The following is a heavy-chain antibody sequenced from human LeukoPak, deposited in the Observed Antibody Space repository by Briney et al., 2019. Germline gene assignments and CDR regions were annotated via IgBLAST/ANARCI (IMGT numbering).Heavy chain of an antibody. CDR1: GGSISDYY. V-gene: IGHV4-59*08. CDR3: ARQITMVRGVIKVWFDP. Sequence: SETLSLTCTVSGGSISDYYWSRIRQSPGKGLEWIGYIYYSGTTNYNPSLKSRVTISVDTSKNQFSLKLSSVTAADTAVYYCARQITMVRGVIKVWFDPWGQGTLVTVSS. D-gene: IGHD3-10*01. CDR2: IYYSGTT. J-gene: IGHJ5*02.